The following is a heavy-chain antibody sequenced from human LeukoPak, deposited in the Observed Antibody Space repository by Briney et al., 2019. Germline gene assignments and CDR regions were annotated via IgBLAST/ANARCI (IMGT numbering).Heavy chain of an antibody. D-gene: IGHD3-9*01. V-gene: IGHV1-69*05. CDR1: GGTFSSYA. J-gene: IGHJ6*03. Sequence: VASVKVSCKASGGTFSSYAISWVRQAPGQGLEWMGGIIPIFGTANYAQKFQGRVTITTDESTSTAYMELSKLRSEDRAVYYCARGYAGFSYMDVWGKGTTVTVSS. CDR3: ARGYAGFSYMDV. CDR2: IIPIFGTA.